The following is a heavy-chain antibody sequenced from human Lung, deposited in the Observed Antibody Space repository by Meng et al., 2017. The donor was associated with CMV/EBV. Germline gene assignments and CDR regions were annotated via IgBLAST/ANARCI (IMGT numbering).Heavy chain of an antibody. J-gene: IGHJ1*01. CDR3: LRRSGGSV. V-gene: IGHV4-4*02. Sequence: QVQLGDSGQARVKPSETRSLTCAVSGASITTHNWWAWVRQPPGKVLESIGEIPHRGSSAYNPSLKSRVSMSIDKPKNQFSLKLTSVTAADTAVYHCLRRSGGSVWGQGTLVTVSS. D-gene: IGHD3-10*01. CDR2: IPHRGSS. CDR1: GASITTHNW.